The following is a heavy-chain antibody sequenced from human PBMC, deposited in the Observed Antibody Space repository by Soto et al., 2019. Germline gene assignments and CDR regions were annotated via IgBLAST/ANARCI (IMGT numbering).Heavy chain of an antibody. Sequence: ASVKVSCKASGYTFTSYPIHWVRQAPGQRLEWMGWINTANGDTKYSEKFQGRVTVTRDTSASTVYMELSSLRSEDTAMFYRTRWSSSACDFWGQGTLVTVSS. CDR2: INTANGDT. J-gene: IGHJ4*02. V-gene: IGHV1-3*04. CDR1: GYTFTSYP. CDR3: TRWSSSACDF. D-gene: IGHD6-6*01.